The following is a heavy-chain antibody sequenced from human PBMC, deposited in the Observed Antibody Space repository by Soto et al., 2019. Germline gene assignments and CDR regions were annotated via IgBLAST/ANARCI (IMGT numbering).Heavy chain of an antibody. Sequence: GGSLRLSCAASGFTFSSYARSWVRQAPGKGLEWVSAISGSGGSTYYADSVKGRFTISRDNSKNTLYLQMNSLRAEDTAVYYCAKMGKLRYFDWLFTRGMDVWGQGTTVTVSS. V-gene: IGHV3-23*01. CDR1: GFTFSSYA. D-gene: IGHD3-9*01. J-gene: IGHJ6*02. CDR3: AKMGKLRYFDWLFTRGMDV. CDR2: ISGSGGST.